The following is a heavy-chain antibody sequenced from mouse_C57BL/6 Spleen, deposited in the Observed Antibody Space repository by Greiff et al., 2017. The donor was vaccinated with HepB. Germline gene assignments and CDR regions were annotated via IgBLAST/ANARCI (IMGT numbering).Heavy chain of an antibody. CDR3: ARGGSYRWYYAMDY. Sequence: QVHVKQSGAELVRPGASVKLSCKASGYTFTSYGISWVKQRTGQGLEWIGEIYPRSGNTYYNEKFKGKATLTADKSSSTAYMELRSLTSEDSAVYFCARGGSYRWYYAMDYWGQGTSVTVSS. CDR1: GYTFTSYG. V-gene: IGHV1-81*01. CDR2: IYPRSGNT. D-gene: IGHD1-1*02. J-gene: IGHJ4*01.